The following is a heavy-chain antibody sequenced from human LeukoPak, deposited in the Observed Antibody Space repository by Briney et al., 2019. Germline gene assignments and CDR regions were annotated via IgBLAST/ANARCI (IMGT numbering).Heavy chain of an antibody. Sequence: GGSLRLSCAASGFTFSSYSMNWVRQAPGKGLEWVSYISSSTIYYADSVKGRFTISRDNAKNSLYLQMNSLRAEDTAVYYCARDRTLDYYDSSGYYYEPWGQGTLVTVSS. D-gene: IGHD3-22*01. V-gene: IGHV3-48*01. J-gene: IGHJ5*02. CDR2: ISSSTI. CDR3: ARDRTLDYYDSSGYYYEP. CDR1: GFTFSSYS.